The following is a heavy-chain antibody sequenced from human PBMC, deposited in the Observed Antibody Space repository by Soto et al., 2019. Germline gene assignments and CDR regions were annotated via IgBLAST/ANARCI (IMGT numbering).Heavy chain of an antibody. CDR1: GFTFSSYA. Sequence: GGSLRLSCAASGFTFSSYAMSWVRQAPGKGLEWVSAISGSGGSTYYADSVKGRFTISRDNSKNTLYLQMNSLRAEDTAVYYCAKDFYSYYDSSGRDYWGQGTLVTVSS. V-gene: IGHV3-23*01. J-gene: IGHJ4*02. D-gene: IGHD3-22*01. CDR3: AKDFYSYYDSSGRDY. CDR2: ISGSGGST.